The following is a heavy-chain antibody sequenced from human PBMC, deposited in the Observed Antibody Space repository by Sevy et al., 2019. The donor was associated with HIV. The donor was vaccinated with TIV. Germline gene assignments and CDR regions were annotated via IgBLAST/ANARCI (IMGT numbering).Heavy chain of an antibody. J-gene: IGHJ6*02. Sequence: GESLKISCAASGFTFDDYAMHWVRQAPRKGLEWVSLISWDGGSTYYADSVKGRFTTSRDNSKNSLYLQMNSLRAEDTALYYCAKAGGSGSYSEYYYGMDVWGQGTTVTVSS. CDR1: GFTFDDYA. CDR2: ISWDGGST. V-gene: IGHV3-43D*04. CDR3: AKAGGSGSYSEYYYGMDV. D-gene: IGHD3-10*01.